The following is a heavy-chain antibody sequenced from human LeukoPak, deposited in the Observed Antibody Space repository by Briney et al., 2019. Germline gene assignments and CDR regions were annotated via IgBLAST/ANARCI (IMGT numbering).Heavy chain of an antibody. D-gene: IGHD6-19*01. Sequence: SETLSLTCTVSGGSISSYYWSWIRQPPGKGLEWIGYIYYSGSTNYNPSLKSRVTISVDTSKNQFSLKLSSVTAADTAVYYCASQYSSGWYGIDYWGQGTPVTVSS. V-gene: IGHV4-59*08. J-gene: IGHJ4*02. CDR3: ASQYSSGWYGIDY. CDR1: GGSISSYY. CDR2: IYYSGST.